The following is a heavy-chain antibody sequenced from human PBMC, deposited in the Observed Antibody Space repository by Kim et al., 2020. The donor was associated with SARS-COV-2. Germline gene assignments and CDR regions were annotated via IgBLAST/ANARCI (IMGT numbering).Heavy chain of an antibody. D-gene: IGHD3-10*01. Sequence: GGSLRRSCTASGFTFSSYAMSWVRQAPGKGLEWVSAISDGGTRTYYADSVKGRFTISRDNSKNTLYLQMTGLRAEDTAVYYCARNDYFNSGSSYYYGMDVWGQGTTVTVSS. J-gene: IGHJ6*02. CDR3: ARNDYFNSGSSYYYGMDV. CDR1: GFTFSSYA. CDR2: ISDGGTRT. V-gene: IGHV3-23*01.